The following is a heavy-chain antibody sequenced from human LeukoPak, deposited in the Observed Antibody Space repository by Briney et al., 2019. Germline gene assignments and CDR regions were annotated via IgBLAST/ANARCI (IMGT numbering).Heavy chain of an antibody. CDR1: GFTVSSNY. CDR2: IYSGGST. V-gene: IGHV3-66*01. J-gene: IGHJ6*02. Sequence: GGSLRLSCAASGFTVSSNYMSWVRQAPGKGPEWVSVIYSGGSTYYADSVKGRFTISRDNSKNTLYLQMNSLRAEDTAVYYCARDPRYYYGMDVWGQGTTVTVSS. CDR3: ARDPRYYYGMDV.